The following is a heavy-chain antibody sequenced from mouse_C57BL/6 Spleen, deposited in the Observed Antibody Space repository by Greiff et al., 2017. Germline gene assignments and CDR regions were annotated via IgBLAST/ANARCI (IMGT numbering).Heavy chain of an antibody. CDR3: AKHGGDGYSYWYFDV. CDR2: IWGGGST. D-gene: IGHD2-3*01. V-gene: IGHV2-9*01. J-gene: IGHJ1*03. Sequence: VKLVESGPGLVAPSQSLSITCTVSGFSFTSYGVDWVRQPPGKGLEWLGVIWGGGSTNYNSALMSRLSISKDNSKSQVFLKMNSLQTDDTAMYYCAKHGGDGYSYWYFDVWGTGTTVTVSS. CDR1: GFSFTSYG.